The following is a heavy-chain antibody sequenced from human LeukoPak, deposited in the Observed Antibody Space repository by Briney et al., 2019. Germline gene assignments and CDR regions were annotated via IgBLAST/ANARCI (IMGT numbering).Heavy chain of an antibody. CDR1: GFTFSSHY. V-gene: IGHV3-30-3*01. CDR2: ISLDGSNK. J-gene: IGHJ4*02. CDR3: AGAPVGEATTYFDY. Sequence: PGRSLRLACAASGFTFSSHYMHWVRQAPGKGLEWVAVISLDGSNKYYAASVKGRFTISRDSSKNTLSLQMNSLRTEDTAVYYCAGAPVGEATTYFDYWGQGTLVTVSS. D-gene: IGHD3-16*01.